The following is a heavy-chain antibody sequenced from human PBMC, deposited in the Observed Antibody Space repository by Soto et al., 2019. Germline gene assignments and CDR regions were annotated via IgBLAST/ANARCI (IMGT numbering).Heavy chain of an antibody. CDR2: IWYDGSNE. CDR3: ARDPRGGFCSGGACYSLDY. V-gene: IGHV3-33*01. J-gene: IGHJ4*02. D-gene: IGHD2-15*01. CDR1: GFTFTDYA. Sequence: GGSLRLSCEASGFTFTDYAIHWVRQAPGKGLEWVSVIWYDGSNEYYIDSVKGRFSISRDNFKNTVYLQMNSLRDEDTAVYYCARDPRGGFCSGGACYSLDYWGQGTLVTVSS.